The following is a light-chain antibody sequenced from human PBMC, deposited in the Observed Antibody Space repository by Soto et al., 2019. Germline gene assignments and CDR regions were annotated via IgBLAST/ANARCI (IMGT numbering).Light chain of an antibody. J-gene: IGKJ2*01. CDR2: KAS. CDR1: QSISSW. CDR3: QHYDTYPYT. V-gene: IGKV1-5*03. Sequence: DIQMTQSPSTLSASVGDRVTITCRASQSISSWLAWYQQKPGKAPNLLIYKASTLEGGVPSRFSGSGSGTEFTLTISSPQSDDFATYYCQHYDTYPYTFGQGTKLEIK.